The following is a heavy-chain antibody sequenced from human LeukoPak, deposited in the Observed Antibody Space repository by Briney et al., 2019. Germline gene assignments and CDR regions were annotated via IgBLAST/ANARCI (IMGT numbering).Heavy chain of an antibody. CDR2: INHSGST. J-gene: IGHJ4*02. CDR3: ASGSVVPASFDY. V-gene: IGHV4-34*01. D-gene: IGHD2-2*01. CDR1: GGSFSGYY. Sequence: SETLSLTCAVYGGSFSGYYWSWIRQPPGKGLEWIGEINHSGSTNYNPSLKSRVTISVDTSKNQFPLKLSSVTAADTAVYYCASGSVVPASFDYWGQGTLVTVSS.